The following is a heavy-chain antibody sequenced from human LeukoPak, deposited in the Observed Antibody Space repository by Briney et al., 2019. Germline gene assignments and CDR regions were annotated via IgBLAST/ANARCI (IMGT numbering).Heavy chain of an antibody. CDR3: ARLSSGTRGAFDI. CDR2: INPNSGAT. Sequence: GASVKVSCKASGYTFTGYYIHWVRQAPGQGLEWVGWINPNSGATSYAQNFQGWVTMTGDTSVSTAYMELARLRSDDTAVYYCARLSSGTRGAFDIWGQGTMVTVSS. CDR1: GYTFTGYY. V-gene: IGHV1-2*04. D-gene: IGHD3-10*01. J-gene: IGHJ3*02.